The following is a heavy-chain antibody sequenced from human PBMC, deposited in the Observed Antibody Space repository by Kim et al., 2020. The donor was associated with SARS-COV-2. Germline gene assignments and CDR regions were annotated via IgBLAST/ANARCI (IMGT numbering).Heavy chain of an antibody. Sequence: SVKVSCKASGGTFSSYAISWVRQAPGQGLEWMGGIIPIFGTANYAQKFQGRVTITADESTSTAYMELSSLRSEDTAVYYCARVSVRGVIYYYYDGMGVWGQGATVTV. CDR1: GGTFSSYA. D-gene: IGHD3-10*01. V-gene: IGHV1-69*13. CDR2: IIPIFGTA. J-gene: IGHJ6*02. CDR3: ARVSVRGVIYYYYDGMGV.